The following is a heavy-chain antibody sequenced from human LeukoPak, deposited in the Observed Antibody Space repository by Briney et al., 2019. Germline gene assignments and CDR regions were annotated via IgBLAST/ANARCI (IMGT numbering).Heavy chain of an antibody. CDR1: GYTFTGYH. CDR2: INPNSGVT. Sequence: ASVKVSCKASGYTFTGYHLHWVRQAPGQGFEWMGWINPNSGVTHYAQKFQGRVTLTKYMSITTSYMELSRLTSDDTAVYCCARDLAAAGTIGDDALDVWGQGTMVTVSS. V-gene: IGHV1-2*02. J-gene: IGHJ3*01. CDR3: ARDLAAAGTIGDDALDV. D-gene: IGHD6-13*01.